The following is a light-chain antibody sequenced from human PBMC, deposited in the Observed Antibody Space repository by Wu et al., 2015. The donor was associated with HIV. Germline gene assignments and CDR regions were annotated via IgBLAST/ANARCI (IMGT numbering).Light chain of an antibody. J-gene: IGKJ5*01. CDR3: QRYATSIT. Sequence: EIVLTQSPGTLSLSPGERATLSCRASQSVSYNYLAWYQQKPGQPPRVLIYGAFSRATGIPDRFSGSGSGTEFTLTISRLKSEDFAVYYCQRYATSITFGQGTRLEIK. CDR1: QSVSYNY. V-gene: IGKV3-20*01. CDR2: GAF.